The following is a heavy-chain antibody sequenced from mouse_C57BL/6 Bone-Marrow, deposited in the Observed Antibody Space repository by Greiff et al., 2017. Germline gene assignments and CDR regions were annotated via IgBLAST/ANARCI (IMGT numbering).Heavy chain of an antibody. CDR2: IRNKANGYTT. D-gene: IGHD6-1*01. CDR1: GFTFTDYY. Sequence: EVQLVESGGGLVQPGGSLSLSCAASGFTFTDYYMSWVRQPPGKALEWLGFIRNKANGYTTEYSASVKGRFTISRDNSQSILYLQMNALRAEDSATYCCARYIAEPNFDVWGTGTTVTVSS. V-gene: IGHV7-3*01. J-gene: IGHJ1*03. CDR3: ARYIAEPNFDV.